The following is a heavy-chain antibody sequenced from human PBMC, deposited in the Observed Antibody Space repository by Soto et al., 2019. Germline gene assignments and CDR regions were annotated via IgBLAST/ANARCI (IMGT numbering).Heavy chain of an antibody. V-gene: IGHV1-18*01. Sequence: QVQLLQSGAEVKKPGASVKVSCKASGYTFTSYGISWVRQAPGQGLEWMGWINAYNGNTNYAQKLQGRVTITTGTSTSTAYMELRSLRSEDTAVSYCARVLPPFEPWGQGTLVTVSS. CDR1: GYTFTSYG. CDR2: INAYNGNT. CDR3: ARVLPPFEP. J-gene: IGHJ5*02.